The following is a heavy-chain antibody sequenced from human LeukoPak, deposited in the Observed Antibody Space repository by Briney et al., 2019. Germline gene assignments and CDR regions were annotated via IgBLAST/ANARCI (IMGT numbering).Heavy chain of an antibody. V-gene: IGHV3-23*01. CDR2: ISGSGGST. CDR3: AKDAIYCTNGVCYPFYYYMDV. Sequence: QPGGSLRLSCAASGFTFSSYAMSWVRQAPGKGLEWVSAISGSGGSTYYADSVKGRFTISRDNSKNTLYLQMNSLRAEDTAVYYCAKDAIYCTNGVCYPFYYYMDVWGKGTTVTVSS. CDR1: GFTFSSYA. D-gene: IGHD2-8*01. J-gene: IGHJ6*03.